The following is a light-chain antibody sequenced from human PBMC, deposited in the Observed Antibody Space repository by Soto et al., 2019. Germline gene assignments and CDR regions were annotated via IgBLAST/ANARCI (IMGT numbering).Light chain of an antibody. J-gene: IGKJ1*01. CDR3: QQYNNWPWT. CDR1: QSVSSN. V-gene: IGKV3-15*01. Sequence: EIVVTQSPATLSVSPGERXTLSCRASQSVSSNLAWYQQKPGQAPSLLIYGASTRATGIPARFSGSGSGTEFTLTISSLQSEDFAVYYCQQYNNWPWTFGQGTKVDIK. CDR2: GAS.